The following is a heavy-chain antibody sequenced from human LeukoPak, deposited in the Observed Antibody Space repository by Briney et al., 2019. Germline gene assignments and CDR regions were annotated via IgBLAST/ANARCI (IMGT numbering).Heavy chain of an antibody. J-gene: IGHJ4*02. D-gene: IGHD4-11*01. CDR3: ARTYSNYFDY. Sequence: SETLSLTCTVSGGSISSYYWGWIRQPPGKGLEWIGSIYYSGSTYYNPSLKSRVTISVDTSKNQFSLKLSSVTAADTAVYYCARTYSNYFDYWGQGTLVTVSS. V-gene: IGHV4-39*07. CDR2: IYYSGST. CDR1: GGSISSYY.